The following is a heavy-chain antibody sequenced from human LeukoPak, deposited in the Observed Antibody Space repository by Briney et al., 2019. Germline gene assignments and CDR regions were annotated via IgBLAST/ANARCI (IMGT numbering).Heavy chain of an antibody. V-gene: IGHV3-49*04. CDR1: GFTFGDYA. J-gene: IGHJ4*02. Sequence: GGSLRLSCTASGFTFGDYAMSWVRQAPGKGLEWVGFIRSKAYGGTTEYAASVKGRFTISRDDSKSIAYLQMNSLKTVDTAVYYCTRGKDVVVPAAIEYYFDYWGQGTLVTVSS. CDR2: IRSKAYGGTT. CDR3: TRGKDVVVPAAIEYYFDY. D-gene: IGHD2-2*02.